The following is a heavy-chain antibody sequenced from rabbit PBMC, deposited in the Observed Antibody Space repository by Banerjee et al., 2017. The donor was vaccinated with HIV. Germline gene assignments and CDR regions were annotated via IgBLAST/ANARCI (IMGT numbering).Heavy chain of an antibody. Sequence: QQQLEESGGGLVQPGGTLTLTCKASGIDFSSDYYMYWVRQAPGKGLEWIACIVTNSGSTYYASWAKGRFTISKTSSTTVTLQMTSLTAADTATYFCAREKNVANYAGYAYEFWGQGTLVTVS. CDR1: GIDFSSDYY. V-gene: IGHV1S45*01. J-gene: IGHJ2*01. D-gene: IGHD6-1*01. CDR3: AREKNVANYAGYAYEF. CDR2: IVTNSGST.